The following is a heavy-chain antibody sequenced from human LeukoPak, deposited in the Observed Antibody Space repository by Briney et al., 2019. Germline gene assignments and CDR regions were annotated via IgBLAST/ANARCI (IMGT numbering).Heavy chain of an antibody. Sequence: KPSETLSLTCTVSGGSISSHSWTWIRQPPGKGLGWIGRIYDSGNTNYNPSLKSRVTMSVDTSKNQFSLKLSSVTAADTAVYYCARHAELGYCSSTSCYEVDYWGQGTLVTVSS. V-gene: IGHV4-59*08. CDR1: GGSISSHS. D-gene: IGHD2-2*01. CDR3: ARHAELGYCSSTSCYEVDY. CDR2: IYDSGNT. J-gene: IGHJ4*02.